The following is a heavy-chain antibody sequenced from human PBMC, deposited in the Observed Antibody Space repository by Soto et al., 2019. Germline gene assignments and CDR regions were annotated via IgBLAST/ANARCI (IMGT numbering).Heavy chain of an antibody. CDR3: ARNLGYYDSSGYYKMGAFDI. J-gene: IGHJ3*02. CDR2: INAGNGNT. D-gene: IGHD3-22*01. CDR1: GYTFTSYA. Sequence: GASVKVSCKASGYTFTSYAMHWVRQAPGQRLEWMGWINAGNGNTKYSQKFQGRVTITRDTSASTAYMELSSLRSEDTAVYYCARNLGYYDSSGYYKMGAFDIWGQGTMVTVSS. V-gene: IGHV1-3*01.